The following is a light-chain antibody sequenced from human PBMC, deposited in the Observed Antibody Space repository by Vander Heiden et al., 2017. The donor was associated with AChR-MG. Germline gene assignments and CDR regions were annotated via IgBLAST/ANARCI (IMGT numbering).Light chain of an antibody. CDR3: SSYTSSSTLVYV. CDR1: SSDVGGYIY. CDR2: DVS. V-gene: IGLV2-14*01. J-gene: IGLJ1*01. Sequence: SALTQPASVSGSPGQSLTISCTGTSSDVGGYIYVSWYQQHPGKAPKLMIYDVSKRPSGVSNRFSGSKSGNTASLTISGLQAEDEADYYCSSYTSSSTLVYVFGTGTKVTVL.